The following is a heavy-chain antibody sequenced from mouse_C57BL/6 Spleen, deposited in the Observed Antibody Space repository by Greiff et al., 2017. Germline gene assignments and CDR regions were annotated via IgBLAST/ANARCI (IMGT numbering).Heavy chain of an antibody. J-gene: IGHJ1*03. D-gene: IGHD2-3*01. CDR3: AREGDDDGYYNRYFDV. V-gene: IGHV1-82*01. CDR2: IYPGDGDT. CDR1: GYAFSSSW. Sequence: VQLQQSGPELVKPGASVKLSCKASGYAFSSSWMNWVKQRPGKGLEWIGRIYPGDGDTNYNGKFKGKATLTADKSSSTAYLQLSSLTSEDSAVYFCAREGDDDGYYNRYFDVWGTGTTVTVSS.